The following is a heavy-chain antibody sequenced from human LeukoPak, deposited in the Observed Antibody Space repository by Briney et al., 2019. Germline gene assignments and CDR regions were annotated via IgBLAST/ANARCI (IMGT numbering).Heavy chain of an antibody. CDR2: IHSSGSSI. J-gene: IGHJ4*02. D-gene: IGHD3-10*01. Sequence: VGSLRLSCAASGFTLNNYWMHWVRRAPGKGLEWVSRIHSSGSSISYAASVKGRFTISRDNAKNTLFLQMDSLRAEDTAVYYCVRGKFGELSHFDYWGQGTLVTVSS. CDR3: VRGKFGELSHFDY. V-gene: IGHV3-74*01. CDR1: GFTLNNYW.